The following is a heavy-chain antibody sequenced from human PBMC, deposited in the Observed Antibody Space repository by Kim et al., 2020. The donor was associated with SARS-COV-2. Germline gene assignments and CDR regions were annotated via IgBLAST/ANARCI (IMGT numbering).Heavy chain of an antibody. Sequence: SQTLSLTCAISGDSVSSNSAAWNWIRQSPSRGLEWLGRTYYRSKWYNDYAVSVKSRITINPDTSKNQFSLQLNSVTPEDTAVYYCARAYSSSWYVYYYGMDVWGQGTTVTVSS. CDR1: GDSVSSNSAA. V-gene: IGHV6-1*01. J-gene: IGHJ6*02. CDR2: TYYRSKWYN. D-gene: IGHD6-13*01. CDR3: ARAYSSSWYVYYYGMDV.